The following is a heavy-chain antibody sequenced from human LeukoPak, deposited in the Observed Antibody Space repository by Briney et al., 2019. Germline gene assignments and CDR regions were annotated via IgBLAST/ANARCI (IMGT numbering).Heavy chain of an antibody. CDR3: ARIAADSWFDP. D-gene: IGHD6-25*01. Sequence: NPSETLSLTCTVSGGSISSSSYYWGWIRQPPGRGLEWIGSIYYSGSTYYNPSLKSRVTISVDTSKNQFSLKLSSVTAADTAVYYCARIAADSWFDPWGQGTLVTVSS. CDR1: GGSISSSSYY. J-gene: IGHJ5*02. CDR2: IYYSGST. V-gene: IGHV4-39*01.